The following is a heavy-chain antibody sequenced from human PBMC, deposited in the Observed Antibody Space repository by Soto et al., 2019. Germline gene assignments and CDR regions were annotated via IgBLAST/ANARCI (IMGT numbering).Heavy chain of an antibody. CDR3: ARAPYGHCSSTSCPSDYYYYGMDV. CDR2: IYWDDDK. Sequence: QITLKESGPTLVKPTQTLTLTCTFSGFSLSTSGVGVGWIRQPPGKALEWLALIYWDDDKRYSPSLKSRLTITKDTSKNQVVLTMTNMDPVDTATYYCARAPYGHCSSTSCPSDYYYYGMDVWGQGTTVTVSS. V-gene: IGHV2-5*02. J-gene: IGHJ6*02. D-gene: IGHD2-2*01. CDR1: GFSLSTSGVG.